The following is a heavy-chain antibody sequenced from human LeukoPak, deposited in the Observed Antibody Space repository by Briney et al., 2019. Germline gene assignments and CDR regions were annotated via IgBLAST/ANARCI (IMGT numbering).Heavy chain of an antibody. CDR3: ARLAYYDYVWGSYRFDY. V-gene: IGHV4-30-4*08. J-gene: IGHJ4*02. CDR1: GGSISSGDYY. D-gene: IGHD3-16*02. Sequence: SETLSLTCTVSGGSISSGDYYWSWIRQPPGKGLEWIGYIYYRGSTYYNPSLKSRVTIPVDTSKNQFSLKLSSVTAADTAVYYCARLAYYDYVWGSYRFDYWGQGTLVTVSS. CDR2: IYYRGST.